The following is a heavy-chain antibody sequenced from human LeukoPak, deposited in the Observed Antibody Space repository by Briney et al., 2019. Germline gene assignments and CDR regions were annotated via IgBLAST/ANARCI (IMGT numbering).Heavy chain of an antibody. CDR2: INHSGST. D-gene: IGHD3-3*01. CDR1: GGSFSGYY. V-gene: IGHV4-34*01. CDR3: ARGAYDFWSGYSNGGFDY. J-gene: IGHJ4*02. Sequence: PSETLSLTCAVYGGSFSGYYWSWIRQPPGKGLEWIGEINHSGSTNYNPSLKSRVTISVDTSKNQFSLKLSSVTAADTAVYYCARGAYDFWSGYSNGGFDYWGQGTLVTVSS.